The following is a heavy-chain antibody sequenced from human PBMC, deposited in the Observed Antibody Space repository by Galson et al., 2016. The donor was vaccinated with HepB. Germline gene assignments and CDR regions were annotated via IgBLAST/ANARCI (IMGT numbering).Heavy chain of an antibody. CDR3: ARRLDYGPFGY. V-gene: IGHV1-46*01. D-gene: IGHD4-17*01. CDR1: GYTFSSYY. Sequence: SVKVSCKASGYTFSSYYIHWVRQAPGQGLEWMGIINPSGGSTSYAQKFQGSVTMTRDTSTTTVYMELSSLRSEDTAVYYCARRLDYGPFGYWGQGTLVTVSS. J-gene: IGHJ4*02. CDR2: INPSGGST.